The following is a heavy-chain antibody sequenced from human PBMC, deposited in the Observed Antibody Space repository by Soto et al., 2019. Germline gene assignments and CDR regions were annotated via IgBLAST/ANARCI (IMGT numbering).Heavy chain of an antibody. CDR3: ARRTGLAARLASPAYYGLDV. V-gene: IGHV1-69*06. CDR1: GGSFYNYA. J-gene: IGHJ6*02. CDR2: IIPIFDKP. D-gene: IGHD6-6*01. Sequence: QVHLVQSGAEVKKPGSSVKVSCKASGGSFYNYAVTWVRQAPGQGLEWVGSIIPIFDKPNFAQKFQGRLTITADKSTSIAYMELSSLTSGDTAVYYCARRTGLAARLASPAYYGLDVWGQGTTVTVSS.